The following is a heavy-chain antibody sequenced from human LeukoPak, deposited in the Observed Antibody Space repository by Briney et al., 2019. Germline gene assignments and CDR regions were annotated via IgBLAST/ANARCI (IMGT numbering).Heavy chain of an antibody. Sequence: ASVKVSCKASGYTFTSYYMHWVRQAPGQGLEWMGIINPSGGSTSYAQKFQGRVTMTRDTSTSTVYMELSSLRSEDTAVYYCAIVGSHDAFDIWGQGTMVTASS. CDR2: INPSGGST. D-gene: IGHD6-13*01. CDR3: AIVGSHDAFDI. V-gene: IGHV1-46*01. CDR1: GYTFTSYY. J-gene: IGHJ3*02.